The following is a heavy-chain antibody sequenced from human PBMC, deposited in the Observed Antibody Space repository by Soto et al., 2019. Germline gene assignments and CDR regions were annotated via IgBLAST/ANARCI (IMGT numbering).Heavy chain of an antibody. CDR1: GYTFTGYY. Sequence: ASVQVSCKASGYTFTGYYMHWVRQAPGQGLEWMGWINPKMGGTNYAQKFQGWVTITRDTSISTAYLELSRLRSDDTAVYSWARKASKYSYSTVWGKGTTVTASS. J-gene: IGHJ6*04. CDR3: ARKASKYSYSTV. CDR2: INPKMGGT. V-gene: IGHV1-2*04. D-gene: IGHD4-4*01.